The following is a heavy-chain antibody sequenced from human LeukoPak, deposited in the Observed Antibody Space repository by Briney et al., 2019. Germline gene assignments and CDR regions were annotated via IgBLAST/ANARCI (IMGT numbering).Heavy chain of an antibody. Sequence: ASVKVSCKASGYTFTSYGISWVRQAPGQGLEWMGWISAYNGSTNYAQKLQSRVTMTTDTSTSTAYIELRSLRSDDTAVYYCARVTVPAAMVPFDYWGQGTLVTVSS. D-gene: IGHD2-2*01. CDR3: ARVTVPAAMVPFDY. CDR1: GYTFTSYG. V-gene: IGHV1-18*04. J-gene: IGHJ4*02. CDR2: ISAYNGST.